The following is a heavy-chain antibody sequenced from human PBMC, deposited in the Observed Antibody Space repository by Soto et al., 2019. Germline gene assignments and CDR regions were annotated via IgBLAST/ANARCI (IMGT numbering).Heavy chain of an antibody. D-gene: IGHD3-16*01. CDR2: IWDDGNQK. J-gene: IGHJ3*02. Sequence: QVQLVESGGVVGQPGRSLRLSCAASGFTFSNYGMHWVRQAPGKGLEWVAVIWDDGNQKYYVDSVKGRFTISRDNSENTMFLQMNSLTAEDTAVYYCVRGGKTAGAFDIWGQGTMVTVSS. CDR3: VRGGKTAGAFDI. CDR1: GFTFSNYG. V-gene: IGHV3-33*01.